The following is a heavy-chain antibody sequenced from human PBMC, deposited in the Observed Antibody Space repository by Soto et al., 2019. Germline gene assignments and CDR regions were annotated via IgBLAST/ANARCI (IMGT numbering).Heavy chain of an antibody. CDR3: AKAPDVVYRGRHHWFDP. J-gene: IGHJ5*02. V-gene: IGHV3-23*01. Sequence: GGSLRLSCAASGFTFSSYAMSWVRQAPGKGLEWVSAISGSGGSTFYADSVKGRFTISRDNSKNTLYLQMNSLRAEDTAVYYYAKAPDVVYRGRHHWFDPWGQGTLVTVSS. CDR1: GFTFSSYA. CDR2: ISGSGGST. D-gene: IGHD2-8*02.